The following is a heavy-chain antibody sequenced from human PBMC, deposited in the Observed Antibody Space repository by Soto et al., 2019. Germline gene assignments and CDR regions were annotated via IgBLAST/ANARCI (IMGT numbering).Heavy chain of an antibody. D-gene: IGHD2-2*01. CDR3: ARVVPGAEAWFGP. J-gene: IGHJ5*02. CDR1: GGTFSSYA. V-gene: IGHV1-69*05. Sequence: SVKVSCKASGGTFSSYAISWVRQAPGQGLEWMGGIIPIFGTANYAQKFQGRVSMTTDTSTTTAYMELRSLRSDDTAVYYCARVVPGAEAWFGPWGQGTLVTVSS. CDR2: IIPIFGTA.